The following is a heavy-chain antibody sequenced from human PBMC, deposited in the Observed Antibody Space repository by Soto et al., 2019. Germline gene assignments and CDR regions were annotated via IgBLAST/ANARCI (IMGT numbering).Heavy chain of an antibody. D-gene: IGHD3-16*01. V-gene: IGHV4-39*07. CDR3: AKQVPRGSSSSGWFDP. Sequence: RSETLSLPCIVSGGTIDDYDDHYGWFLQPPGKGLEWIFNLYNMDNTYYNPSLRSRVTVSVDTSKNHFSLKWDSVAAADTAVYFCAKQVPRGSSSSGWFDPWGQGILVTVSS. CDR2: LYNMDNT. J-gene: IGHJ5*02. CDR1: GGTIDDYDDH.